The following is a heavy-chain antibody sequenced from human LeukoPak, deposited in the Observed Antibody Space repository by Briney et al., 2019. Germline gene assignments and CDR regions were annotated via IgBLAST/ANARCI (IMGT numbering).Heavy chain of an antibody. V-gene: IGHV1-18*01. CDR3: ARRGAIGEGGDY. Sequence: ASVKVSCKASGYTFTSYDINWVRQATGQGLEWMGWISVYNGNTDYAPKLQGRVTMTTDTSTSTAYMELRSLTPDDTAIYFCARRGAIGEGGDYWGQGTLVTVSS. CDR1: GYTFTSYD. CDR2: ISVYNGNT. J-gene: IGHJ4*02. D-gene: IGHD3-10*01.